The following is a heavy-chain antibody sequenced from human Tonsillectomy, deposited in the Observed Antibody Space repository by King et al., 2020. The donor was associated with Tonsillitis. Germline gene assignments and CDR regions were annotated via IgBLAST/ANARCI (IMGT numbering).Heavy chain of an antibody. Sequence: VQLVESGGGVVQPGRSLRLSCAASGFTFRTSDIHWVRQAPGKGLEWVAVISSDGNSKYYADSVRGRFTISRDNSKNTLYLQMNSLRAEDTAVYYCARAGYSSTWYVAYCDYWDQGTLVTVSS. CDR1: GFTFRTSD. CDR3: ARAGYSSTWYVAYCDY. CDR2: ISSDGNSK. J-gene: IGHJ4*02. D-gene: IGHD6-13*01. V-gene: IGHV3-30-3*01.